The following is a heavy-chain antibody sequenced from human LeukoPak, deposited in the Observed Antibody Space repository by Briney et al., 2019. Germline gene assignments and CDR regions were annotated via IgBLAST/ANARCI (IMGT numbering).Heavy chain of an antibody. Sequence: ASVKVSCKASGYTFTSYYMRWVRQAPGQGLEWMGIINPSGGSTSYAQKFQGRVTMTRDTSTSTVYMELSSLRSEDTAVYYCARDAARRDGDNPYWYFDLWGRGTLVTVSS. CDR3: ARDAARRDGDNPYWYFDL. V-gene: IGHV1-46*01. CDR2: INPSGGST. CDR1: GYTFTSYY. J-gene: IGHJ2*01. D-gene: IGHD4-17*01.